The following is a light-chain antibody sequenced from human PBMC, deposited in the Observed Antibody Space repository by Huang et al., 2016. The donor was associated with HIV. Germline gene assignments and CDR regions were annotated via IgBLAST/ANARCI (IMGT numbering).Light chain of an antibody. CDR2: DAS. V-gene: IGKV3-15*01. J-gene: IGKJ1*01. CDR1: QSVSTN. CDR3: QQYNAWPPWT. Sequence: ETVMTQSPATRSVSPGERATLSCRASQSVSTNLAWYQQRPGQAPRLLIYDASTRATGVPARFSGSGSGTECTLTISSLQSGDFAVYFCQQYNAWPPWTFGQGTKVEIK.